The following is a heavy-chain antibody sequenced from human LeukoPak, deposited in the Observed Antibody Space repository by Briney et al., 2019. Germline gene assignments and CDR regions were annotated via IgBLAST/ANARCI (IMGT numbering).Heavy chain of an antibody. CDR1: GYTFTGYY. Sequence: GASVKVSCKASGYTFTGYYIHWVRQAPGQGLEWMGWVNPNSGGTKYAQKFEGRVAMTRDTSSSTAYMELSRLRSDDTAVYYCARSPMVRGSISFFDYWGQGMLVTVSS. V-gene: IGHV1-2*02. J-gene: IGHJ4*02. D-gene: IGHD3-10*01. CDR3: ARSPMVRGSISFFDY. CDR2: VNPNSGGT.